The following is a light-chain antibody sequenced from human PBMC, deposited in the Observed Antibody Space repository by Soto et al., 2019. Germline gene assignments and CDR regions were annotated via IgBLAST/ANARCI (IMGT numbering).Light chain of an antibody. CDR2: EVS. CDR3: SSYTSSSTPYV. V-gene: IGLV2-14*01. CDR1: SSDVGGYNY. Sequence: QYALTQPASVSGSPGQSITISCTGTSSDVGGYNYVSWYQQHPGKAPKLMIYEVSNRPSGVSNRVSGSKSGNTASLTISGLQAEDDADYYCSSYTSSSTPYVFGTGTKLTVL. J-gene: IGLJ1*01.